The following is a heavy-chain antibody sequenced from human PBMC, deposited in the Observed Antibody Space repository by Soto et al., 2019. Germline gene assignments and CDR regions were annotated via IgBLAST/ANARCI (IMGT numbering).Heavy chain of an antibody. D-gene: IGHD3-16*02. CDR3: ARGYDFVWASYRPFDI. CDR2: IYYSESA. J-gene: IGHJ3*02. CDR1: GGSVSSGNYH. V-gene: IGHV4-61*01. Sequence: SETLSLTCTVSGGSVSSGNYHWSWIRQPPGKGLEWIGYIYYSESAKYNPSLKSRVTISVDTSKNQFSLKLNSVTAADTAVYYCARGYDFVWASYRPFDIWGQGTMVTV.